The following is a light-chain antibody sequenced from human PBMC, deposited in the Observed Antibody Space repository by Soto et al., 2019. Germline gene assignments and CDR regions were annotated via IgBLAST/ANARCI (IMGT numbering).Light chain of an antibody. V-gene: IGLV2-11*01. CDR3: CSYAGSPYVL. Sequence: QSALTQPRSVSGSPGQSVTISCTGTSSDAGGYNYVSWYQQHPGKAPKLMIYDVSKRPSGVPDRFSGSKSGNTASLTISGLQAEDETDYYCCSYAGSPYVLFGGGTKLTVL. J-gene: IGLJ2*01. CDR1: SSDAGGYNY. CDR2: DVS.